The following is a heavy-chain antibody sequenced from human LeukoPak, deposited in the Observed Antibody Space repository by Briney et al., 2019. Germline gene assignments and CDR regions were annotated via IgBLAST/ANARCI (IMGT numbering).Heavy chain of an antibody. V-gene: IGHV4-61*01. CDR1: GGSVYSGSYC. CDR3: ARIGYTYGSFDY. D-gene: IGHD5-18*01. Sequence: PSETLSLTCTVSGGSVYSGSYCWSWIRQPPGKGLEWIGYIYYTGSTNYNPSLESRVTISVDTSKNQFSLKLSSVTAADTAVYYCARIGYTYGSFDYWGQGTLVTVSS. CDR2: IYYTGST. J-gene: IGHJ4*02.